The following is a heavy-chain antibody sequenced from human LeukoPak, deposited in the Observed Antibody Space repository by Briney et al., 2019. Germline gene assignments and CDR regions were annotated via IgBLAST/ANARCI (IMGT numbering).Heavy chain of an antibody. V-gene: IGHV3-7*03. J-gene: IGHJ4*02. CDR1: GFPFSSYS. Sequence: EGSLRLSCAASGFPFSSYSMTWVRQAPGKGLEWVANIKPDGTTKFYVDSVKGRFTISRDNALNSLYLQMNSPRAEDTAIYYCARSIPYGTTWYGRSDYWGQGTLVTVSS. D-gene: IGHD6-13*01. CDR2: IKPDGTTK. CDR3: ARSIPYGTTWYGRSDY.